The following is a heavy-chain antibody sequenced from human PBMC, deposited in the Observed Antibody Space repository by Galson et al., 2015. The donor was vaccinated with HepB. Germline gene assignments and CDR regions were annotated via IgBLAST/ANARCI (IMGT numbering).Heavy chain of an antibody. CDR3: ARGFPQCSGTTCYEFFDH. CDR1: GYTFTGFY. J-gene: IGHJ4*02. CDR2: INPNSGGT. V-gene: IGHV1-2*02. D-gene: IGHD2-2*01. Sequence: SVKVSCKASGYTFTGFYMHWVRRAPGQGLEWMGWINPNSGGTNYTQKFQGRVTMTRDTSISTAYMELSRLRFDDTAVYYCARGFPQCSGTTCYEFFDHWGQGTLVTVSS.